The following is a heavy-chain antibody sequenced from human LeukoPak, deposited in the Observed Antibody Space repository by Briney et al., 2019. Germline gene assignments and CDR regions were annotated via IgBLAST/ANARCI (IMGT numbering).Heavy chain of an antibody. CDR3: ARDLAANWLDP. D-gene: IGHD6-25*01. Sequence: PSETLSLTCTVSGGSLTTYSWNWIRQPAGRGLEWIGRVYAGGRTYFNPSLKTRVTMSVDTSKNQFSLVLTAVTAADTALYYCARDLAANWLDPWGQGILVTVSS. CDR2: VYAGGRT. V-gene: IGHV4-4*07. J-gene: IGHJ5*02. CDR1: GGSLTTYS.